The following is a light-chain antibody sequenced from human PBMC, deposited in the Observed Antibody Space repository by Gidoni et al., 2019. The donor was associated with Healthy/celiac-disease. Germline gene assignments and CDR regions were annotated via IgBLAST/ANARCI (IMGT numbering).Light chain of an antibody. CDR2: KAS. CDR3: QQYNSYPWT. CDR1: QSISSW. Sequence: DLHMTQSPSTLSASVGDSVTITCRASQSISSWLAWYQQKPGKAPKLLIYKASSLASGVPSRFSGSGSGTEFTLTISSVQSDDFATYYCQQYNSYPWTFXQXTKLEMK. V-gene: IGKV1-5*03. J-gene: IGKJ2*02.